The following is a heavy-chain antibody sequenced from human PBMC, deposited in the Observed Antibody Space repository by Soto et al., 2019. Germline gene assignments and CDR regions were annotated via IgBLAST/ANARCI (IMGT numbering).Heavy chain of an antibody. Sequence: QVQLQESGPGLVKPSQTLSLTCTVSGGSISSGGYYWSWIGQHPGKGLEWIGYIFYSGSTFYNPSLKSRIAISVDTSKNQFSLKLSSVTAADTAVYYCARAPGDYFDYWGQGTLVTVSS. J-gene: IGHJ4*02. CDR2: IFYSGST. CDR1: GGSISSGGYY. V-gene: IGHV4-31*03. CDR3: ARAPGDYFDY.